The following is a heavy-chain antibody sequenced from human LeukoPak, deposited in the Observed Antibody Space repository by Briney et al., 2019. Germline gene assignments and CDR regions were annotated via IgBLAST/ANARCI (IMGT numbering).Heavy chain of an antibody. V-gene: IGHV4-59*01. D-gene: IGHD1-26*01. CDR3: ATTTSGGDAFDI. Sequence: PSETLSLNCTVSGGSITHYYWTWIRQPPGKTLEWIGYSYYSGSTKYNPSLKSRVTISVDTSNNQFSLNLRSVTAADTAVYYCATTTSGGDAFDIWGQGTMVTVSS. CDR1: GGSITHYY. J-gene: IGHJ3*02. CDR2: SYYSGST.